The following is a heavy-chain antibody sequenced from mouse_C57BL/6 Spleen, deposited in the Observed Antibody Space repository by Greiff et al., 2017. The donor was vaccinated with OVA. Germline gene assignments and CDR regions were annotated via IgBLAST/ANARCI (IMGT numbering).Heavy chain of an antibody. CDR3: ARDGDIYDYGSSYVWFAY. J-gene: IGHJ3*01. CDR1: GFTFSSYA. CDR2: IRDGGSYT. V-gene: IGHV5-4*03. D-gene: IGHD1-1*01. Sequence: EVMLVESGGGLVKPGGSLKLSCAASGFTFSSYAMSWVRQTPEKRLEWVATIRDGGSYTYYPDNVKGRFTISRDNAKNNLYLQMSHLKSEDTAMYYCARDGDIYDYGSSYVWFAYWGQGTLVTVSA.